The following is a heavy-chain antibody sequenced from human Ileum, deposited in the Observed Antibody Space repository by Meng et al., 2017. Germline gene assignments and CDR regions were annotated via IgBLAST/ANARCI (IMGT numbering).Heavy chain of an antibody. CDR2: ISAYSGNT. Sequence: QVQLVQYGAGVKQPGASLKVSCKASGYIFTRYGIGWVRQAPGQGLEWMGWISAYSGNTKYAQKLQGRVTMTTDTSTSTAYMELRNLRSVDTAVYYCARDTVGTTLGDYWGQGTLVTVSS. CDR1: GYIFTRYG. CDR3: ARDTVGTTLGDY. D-gene: IGHD4-23*01. J-gene: IGHJ4*02. V-gene: IGHV1-18*01.